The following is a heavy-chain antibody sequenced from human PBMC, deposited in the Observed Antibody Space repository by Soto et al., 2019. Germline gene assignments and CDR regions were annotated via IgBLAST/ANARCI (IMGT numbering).Heavy chain of an antibody. CDR1: GYTFTGYY. CDR2: INPNSGGT. V-gene: IGHV1-2*04. CDR3: ARGTSPTAAGEHIDY. D-gene: IGHD6-13*01. Sequence: QVQLVQSGAEVKKPGASVKVSCKASGYTFTGYYMHWVRQAPEQGLEWMGWINPNSGGTNYAQKFQGWVTMTRDTSISTAYMELRRLRSDDTAVYYCARGTSPTAAGEHIDYWGQGTLVTVSS. J-gene: IGHJ4*02.